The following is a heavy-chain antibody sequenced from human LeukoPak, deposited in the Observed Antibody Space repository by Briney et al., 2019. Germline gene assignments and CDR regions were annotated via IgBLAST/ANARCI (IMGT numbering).Heavy chain of an antibody. J-gene: IGHJ4*02. CDR3: ARAKPSIAARSPLDY. V-gene: IGHV4-39*01. CDR2: IYYSGST. Sequence: SETLSLTCTVSGGSISSSSYYWGWIRQPPGKGLEYIGSIYYSGSTYYNPSLKSRVTISVDTSKNQFSLKLSSVTAADTAVYYCARAKPSIAARSPLDYWGQGTLVTVSS. CDR1: GGSISSSSYY. D-gene: IGHD6-6*01.